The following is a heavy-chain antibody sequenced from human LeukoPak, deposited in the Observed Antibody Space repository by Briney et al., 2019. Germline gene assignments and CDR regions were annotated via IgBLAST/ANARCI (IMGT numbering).Heavy chain of an antibody. V-gene: IGHV4-31*03. CDR1: GGSINSGEHY. Sequence: PSEPLSLPCTVSGGSINSGEHYWNWIRQHPGKGLEWIEYIYYSGSTYYNPSLKSRVTTSVDTSKNQVSLKLKSVTAADTALYYCARGRGEPSVVPSNSFDPWGQGTLVTVSS. J-gene: IGHJ5*02. D-gene: IGHD1-14*01. CDR3: ARGRGEPSVVPSNSFDP. CDR2: IYYSGST.